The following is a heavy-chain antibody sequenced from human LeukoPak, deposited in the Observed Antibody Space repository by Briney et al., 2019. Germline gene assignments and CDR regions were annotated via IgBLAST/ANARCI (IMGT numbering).Heavy chain of an antibody. J-gene: IGHJ5*02. Sequence: GRSLRLSCAASGFTFSSYAMHWVRQAPGKGLEWVSAISGSGGSTYYADSVKGRFTISRDNSKNTLYLQMNSLRAEDTAVYYCAKDAVGAAQTNYYGSGSYYRMNWFDPWGQGTLVTVSS. V-gene: IGHV3-23*01. D-gene: IGHD3-10*01. CDR1: GFTFSSYA. CDR3: AKDAVGAAQTNYYGSGSYYRMNWFDP. CDR2: ISGSGGST.